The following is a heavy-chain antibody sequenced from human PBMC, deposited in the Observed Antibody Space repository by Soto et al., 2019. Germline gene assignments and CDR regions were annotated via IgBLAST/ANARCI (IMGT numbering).Heavy chain of an antibody. CDR3: ARDFPTYVWGSYRANYFDY. J-gene: IGHJ4*02. D-gene: IGHD3-16*02. V-gene: IGHV3-7*05. CDR2: IKQDGSEK. CDR1: GFTLSSYW. Sequence: PGGSLRLSCAVSGFTLSSYWMSWVRQAPGKGLEWVANIKQDGSEKYYVDSVKGRFTISRDNAKNSLYLQMNSLRAEDTAVYYCARDFPTYVWGSYRANYFDYWGQGTLVTVSS.